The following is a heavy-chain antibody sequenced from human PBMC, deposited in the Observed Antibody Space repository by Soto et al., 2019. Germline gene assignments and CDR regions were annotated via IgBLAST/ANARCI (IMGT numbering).Heavy chain of an antibody. J-gene: IGHJ6*03. V-gene: IGHV3-15*01. CDR1: GFTFSNAW. D-gene: IGHD3-3*01. Sequence: PGGSLRLSCAASGFTFSNAWMSWVRQAPGKGLEWVGRIKSKTDGGTTDYAAPVKGRFTISRDDSKNTLYLQMNSLKTEDTAVYYCTTGSHDFWSGYYTRYYYYYMDVWGKGTTVTVS. CDR2: IKSKTDGGTT. CDR3: TTGSHDFWSGYYTRYYYYYMDV.